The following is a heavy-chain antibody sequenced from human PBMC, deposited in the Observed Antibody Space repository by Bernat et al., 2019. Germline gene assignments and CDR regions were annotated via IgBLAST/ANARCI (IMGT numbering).Heavy chain of an antibody. CDR3: ARVFYGSGSYIYYYMDV. CDR2: IYHSGST. D-gene: IGHD3-10*01. V-gene: IGHV4-4*02. CDR1: GGSISSSNW. J-gene: IGHJ6*03. Sequence: QVQLQESGPGLVKPSGTLSLTCAVSGGSISSSNWWSWVRQPPGKGLEWIGEIYHSGSTNYNPSLQSRVTISVDKSKNQFSLKLSSVTAADTAVYYGARVFYGSGSYIYYYMDVWGKGTTVTVSS.